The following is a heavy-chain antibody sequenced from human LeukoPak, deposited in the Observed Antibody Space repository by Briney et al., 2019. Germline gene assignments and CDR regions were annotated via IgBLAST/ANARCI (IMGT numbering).Heavy chain of an antibody. CDR2: IYYSWST. J-gene: IGHJ4*02. CDR3: SRTYCTSRSCYYFDY. V-gene: IGHV4-31*03. Sequence: SQTLSLTCTVSGGSISSVGYYWGWIRQHPEKGLQWIGYIYYSWSTYYKPSLKSRVTISVDTSKNQFSLKLSSVTAEDTAVYYCSRTYCTSRSCYYFDYWGQGTLVTVSS. D-gene: IGHD2-2*01. CDR1: GGSISSVGYY.